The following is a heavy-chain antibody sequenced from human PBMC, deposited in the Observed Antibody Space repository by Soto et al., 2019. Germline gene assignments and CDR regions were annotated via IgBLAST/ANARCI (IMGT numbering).Heavy chain of an antibody. Sequence: EVQLLDSGGGLVLPGGSLRLSCAASGFTFRNYVMNWVRQAPGKGLEWVSAISGSGTVTDYADSVKGRFTILRDNAKNSLYLQMNSLRAEDTAVYYCANGPLRPYSFDYWGQGTLVIVSS. CDR3: ANGPLRPYSFDY. J-gene: IGHJ4*02. D-gene: IGHD6-25*01. CDR2: ISGSGTVT. V-gene: IGHV3-23*01. CDR1: GFTFRNYV.